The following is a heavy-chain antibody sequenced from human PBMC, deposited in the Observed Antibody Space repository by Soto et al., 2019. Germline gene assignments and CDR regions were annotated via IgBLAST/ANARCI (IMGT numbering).Heavy chain of an antibody. D-gene: IGHD4-17*01. CDR2: IYHSGST. J-gene: IGHJ2*01. CDR1: GYSISSGYY. CDR3: ASYGDYQFPWYFDL. V-gene: IGHV4-38-2*01. Sequence: SETLSLTCAVSGYSISSGYYWGWIRQPPGKGLEWIGSIYHSGSTYYNPSLKSRVTISVDTSKNQFSLKLSSVTAADTAVYYCASYGDYQFPWYFDLWGRGTLVTVSS.